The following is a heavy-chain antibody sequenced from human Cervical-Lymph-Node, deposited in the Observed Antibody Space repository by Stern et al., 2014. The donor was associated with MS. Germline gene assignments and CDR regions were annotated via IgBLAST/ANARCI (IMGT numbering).Heavy chain of an antibody. CDR3: ARRQPTRHGSWYLGLFDY. D-gene: IGHD6-13*01. CDR2: LNTHTGNP. Sequence: VQLVESGSELKKPGASVKVSCKASGYTFTSYDMNWVRQAPGQGLEWLGWLNTHTGNPSYAQVFTGRFGFALDTSVSTAYLQISSLKAEDTAVYYCARRQPTRHGSWYLGLFDYWGQGTLVTVSS. V-gene: IGHV7-4-1*02. CDR1: GYTFTSYD. J-gene: IGHJ4*02.